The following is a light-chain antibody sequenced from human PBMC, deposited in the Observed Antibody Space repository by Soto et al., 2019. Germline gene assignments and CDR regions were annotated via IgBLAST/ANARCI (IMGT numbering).Light chain of an antibody. J-gene: IGLJ2*01. CDR2: EVS. CDR1: SSDIGAYNF. Sequence: QSVLTQPASVSGSPGQSITISCTGTSSDIGAYNFVSWYQQHPGRAPKLLIYEVSNRPSGVSNRFSGSKSGNTASLTISGLQAEDEADYYCSSYTFSSTIFGGGTKVTVL. CDR3: SSYTFSSTI. V-gene: IGLV2-14*01.